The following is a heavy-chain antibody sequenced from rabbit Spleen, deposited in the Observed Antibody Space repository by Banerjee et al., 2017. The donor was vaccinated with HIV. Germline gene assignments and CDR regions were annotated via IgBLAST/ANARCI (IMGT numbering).Heavy chain of an antibody. Sequence: QSLEESGGGLVKPGASLTLTCKASGFSFNSGYDMCWVRQAPGKGLEWVACAYAGSSGRTYSATWAKGRFTCSKTSSTTVTLQMTSLTVADTATYFCARDTGSSFSSYGMDLWGQGTLVTVS. CDR1: GFSFNSGYD. V-gene: IGHV1S40*01. D-gene: IGHD8-1*01. CDR2: AYAGSSGRT. CDR3: ARDTGSSFSSYGMDL. J-gene: IGHJ6*01.